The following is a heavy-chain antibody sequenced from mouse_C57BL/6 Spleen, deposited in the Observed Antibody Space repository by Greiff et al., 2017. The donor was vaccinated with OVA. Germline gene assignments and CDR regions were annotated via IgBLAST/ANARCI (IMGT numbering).Heavy chain of an antibody. J-gene: IGHJ3*01. CDR2: INPNNGGT. Sequence: VQLQQSGPELVKPGASVKISCKASGYTFTDYYMNWVKQSHGKSLEWIGDINPNNGGTSYNQKFKGKATLTVDKSSSTAYMELRSLTSEDSAVYYCAREGGYPSYWGQGTLVTVSA. CDR3: AREGGYPSY. D-gene: IGHD1-1*02. CDR1: GYTFTDYY. V-gene: IGHV1-26*01.